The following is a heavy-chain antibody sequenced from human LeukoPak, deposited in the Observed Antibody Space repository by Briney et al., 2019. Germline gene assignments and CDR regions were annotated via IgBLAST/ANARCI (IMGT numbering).Heavy chain of an antibody. CDR1: GGSISSYY. CDR3: ARDPAGPFDY. V-gene: IGHV4-59*01. CDR2: IYYSGST. Sequence: PSETLSLTCTVSGGSISSYYWSWIRQPPGKGLEWIGYIYYSGSTNYNPSLKSRVTISVDTSKNQFSLKLSSVTAADTAMYYCARDPAGPFDYWGQGTLVTVSS. J-gene: IGHJ4*02. D-gene: IGHD6-13*01.